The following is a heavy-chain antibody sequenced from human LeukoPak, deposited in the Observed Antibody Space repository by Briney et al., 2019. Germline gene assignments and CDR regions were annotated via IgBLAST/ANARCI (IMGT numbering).Heavy chain of an antibody. CDR3: AKDLRRDGYNFFDY. CDR2: IRPSGDNT. CDR1: GFTFSSYD. V-gene: IGHV3-23*01. J-gene: IGHJ4*02. D-gene: IGHD5-24*01. Sequence: GGSLRLSCAASGFTFSSYDMTWVRQAPGRGLEWVSSIRPSGDNTYYGDSVKGRFTISRDNSKNTLYVHMNSLRTEDTAVYYCAKDLRRDGYNFFDYWGQGTLVTVSS.